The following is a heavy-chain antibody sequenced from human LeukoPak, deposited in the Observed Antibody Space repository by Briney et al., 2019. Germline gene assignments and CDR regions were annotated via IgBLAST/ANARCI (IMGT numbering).Heavy chain of an antibody. D-gene: IGHD2-21*01. CDR1: GYTFTGYY. Sequence: ASVKVSCKASGYTFTGYYMYWMRQAPGQGLEWMGWINPNSGGTNYAQKFQGRVTMTRDTSISTAYMELSRLRSDDTAVYYCARDGLAYCGGDCFSSWGQGTLVTVSS. CDR2: INPNSGGT. V-gene: IGHV1-2*02. CDR3: ARDGLAYCGGDCFSS. J-gene: IGHJ4*02.